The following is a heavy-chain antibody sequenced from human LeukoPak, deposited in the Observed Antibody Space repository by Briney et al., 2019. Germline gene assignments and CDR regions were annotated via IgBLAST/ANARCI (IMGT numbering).Heavy chain of an antibody. J-gene: IGHJ4*02. V-gene: IGHV3-48*03. D-gene: IGHD2-21*01. CDR2: ISSSGSTI. Sequence: HPGGSLRLSCAASGFTFSSYEMNWVRQAPGKGLEWVSYISSSGSTIYYADSVKGRFTISRDNSKNTLYLQMNSLRAEDTALYYCAKWGGETYLYPIDYWGQGTLVTVSS. CDR3: AKWGGETYLYPIDY. CDR1: GFTFSSYE.